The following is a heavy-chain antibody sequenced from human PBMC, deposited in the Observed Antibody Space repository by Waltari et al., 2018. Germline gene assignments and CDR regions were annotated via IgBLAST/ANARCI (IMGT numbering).Heavy chain of an antibody. Sequence: EVQLVESGGGLVKPGGSLRLSCAASGFTFSSYSMNWVRQAPGRGREGVASISNSSSYIYYADSVKGRFTISRDNAKNSLYLQMNSLRAEDTAVYYCARDRVYYYYMDVWGKGTTVTISS. V-gene: IGHV3-21*01. J-gene: IGHJ6*03. CDR1: GFTFSSYS. CDR3: ARDRVYYYYMDV. CDR2: ISNSSSYI.